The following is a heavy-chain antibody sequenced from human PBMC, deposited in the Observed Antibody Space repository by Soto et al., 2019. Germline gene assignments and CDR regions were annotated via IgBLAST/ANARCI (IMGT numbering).Heavy chain of an antibody. D-gene: IGHD6-19*01. Sequence: EVQLLESGGGLAQPGGSRRFSCAASGFTFSSSAMNWVRQAPGKGLEWVSSIRVGGGDTFYADSVRGRFTVSRDISRNTLYLQMNSLRAEDTAIYYCAKCSVGTVRTSGWCNWFDPWGQGTLVTVSS. CDR1: GFTFSSSA. CDR3: AKCSVGTVRTSGWCNWFDP. J-gene: IGHJ5*02. V-gene: IGHV3-23*01. CDR2: IRVGGGDT.